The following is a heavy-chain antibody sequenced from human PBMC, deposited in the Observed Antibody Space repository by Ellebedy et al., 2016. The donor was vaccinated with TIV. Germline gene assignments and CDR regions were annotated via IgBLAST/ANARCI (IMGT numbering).Heavy chain of an antibody. CDR3: ATLPRGIGYFEY. CDR2: VYPGDSDA. Sequence: GGSLRLSCKDPGHTFTSYWIGWVRQMPGKGLEWVGIVYPGDSDARYSPSFEGQVTISADKSISTAYLQWSSLKASDTAMYYCATLPRGIGYFEYWGQGTLVTVSS. V-gene: IGHV5-51*01. J-gene: IGHJ4*02. D-gene: IGHD3-10*01. CDR1: GHTFTSYW.